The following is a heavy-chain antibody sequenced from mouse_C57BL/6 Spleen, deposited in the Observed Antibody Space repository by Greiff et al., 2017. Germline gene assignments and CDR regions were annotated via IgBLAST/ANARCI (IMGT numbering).Heavy chain of an antibody. CDR3: ARDGYLAWFAY. J-gene: IGHJ3*01. D-gene: IGHD2-2*01. CDR1: GFTFSSYA. Sequence: EVQRVESGGGLVKPGGSLKLSCAASGFTFSSYAMSWVRQTPEKRLEWVATISDGGSYTYYPDNVKGRFTISRDNAKNNLYLQMSHLKSEDTAMYYCARDGYLAWFAYWGQGTLVTVSA. V-gene: IGHV5-4*01. CDR2: ISDGGSYT.